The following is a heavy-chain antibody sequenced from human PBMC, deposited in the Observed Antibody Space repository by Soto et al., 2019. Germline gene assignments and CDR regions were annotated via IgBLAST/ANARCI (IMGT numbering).Heavy chain of an antibody. V-gene: IGHV2-5*02. Sequence: QITLKESGPTLVKPTQTLTLTCTFSGFSLGTRGVGVGWIRQPPGKALEWLALIYWDDDKRYSPSLKSRLTIXKDXSKNQVVLTMTNMDPVDSATYYCARDSSGWYGFDYWGQGTLVTVSS. CDR3: ARDSSGWYGFDY. CDR1: GFSLGTRGVG. CDR2: IYWDDDK. J-gene: IGHJ4*02. D-gene: IGHD6-19*01.